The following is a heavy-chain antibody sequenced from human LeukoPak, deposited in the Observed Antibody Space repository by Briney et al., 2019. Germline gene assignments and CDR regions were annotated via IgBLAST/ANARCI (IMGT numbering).Heavy chain of an antibody. CDR3: ARRLDYDYVWGSYRRYYFDY. CDR1: GYSFTSYW. J-gene: IGHJ4*02. CDR2: IYPGDSDT. D-gene: IGHD3-16*02. Sequence: PGESLKISCKGSGYSFTSYWIGWVRQMPGKGLEWMGIIYPGDSDTRYSPSFQGQVTISADKSISTAYLQWSSLKASDTAMYYCARRLDYDYVWGSYRRYYFDYWGQGTLVTVSS. V-gene: IGHV5-51*01.